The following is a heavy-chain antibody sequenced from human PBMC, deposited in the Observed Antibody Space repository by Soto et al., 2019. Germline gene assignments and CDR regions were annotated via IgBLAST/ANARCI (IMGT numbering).Heavy chain of an antibody. D-gene: IGHD3-10*01. CDR1: GGSISSYY. J-gene: IGHJ3*02. Sequence: SETLSLTCTVSGGSISSYYWSWIRQPPGKGLEWIGYIYYSGSTNYNPSLKSRVTISVDTSKNQSSLKLSSVTAADTAVYYCARRYGLSAFDIWGQGTMVTVSS. CDR2: IYYSGST. V-gene: IGHV4-59*08. CDR3: ARRYGLSAFDI.